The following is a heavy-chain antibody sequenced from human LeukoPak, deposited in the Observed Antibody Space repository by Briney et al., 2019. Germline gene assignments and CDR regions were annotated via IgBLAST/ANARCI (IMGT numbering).Heavy chain of an antibody. CDR3: ARDRITMVRGALRYYGMDV. D-gene: IGHD3-10*01. V-gene: IGHV4-59*01. Sequence: SETLSLTCTVSGXSINNYYLSWIRQPPGKGLEWIGYIYYSGSNNYNPSLKSRVTISVDTSKHQFSLKLNSVTAADTAVYYCARDRITMVRGALRYYGMDVWGQGTTVTVSS. CDR2: IYYSGSN. J-gene: IGHJ6*02. CDR1: GXSINNYY.